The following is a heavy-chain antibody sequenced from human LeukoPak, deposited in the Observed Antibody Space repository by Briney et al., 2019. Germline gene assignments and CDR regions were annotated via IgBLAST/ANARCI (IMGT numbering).Heavy chain of an antibody. V-gene: IGHV1-2*02. CDR1: GYRFTSYW. D-gene: IGHD2-21*02. CDR3: ARGYCSGDCFTLFDY. J-gene: IGHJ4*02. CDR2: INPNSGGT. Sequence: GESLKISCKASGYRFTSYWIGWVRQMPGKGLEWMGWINPNSGGTNYAQKFQGRVTMTRDTSISTAYMELSSLRSDDTAVYYCARGYCSGDCFTLFDYWGQGTLVTVSS.